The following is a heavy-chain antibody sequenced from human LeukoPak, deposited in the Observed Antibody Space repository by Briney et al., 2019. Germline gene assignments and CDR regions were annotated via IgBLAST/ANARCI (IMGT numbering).Heavy chain of an antibody. CDR1: GGSMSSYD. V-gene: IGHV4-59*08. J-gene: IGHJ4*02. CDR3: ARQYSGYELDY. CDR2: IYYSGST. Sequence: SEPLWCTCTVSGGSMSSYDWSWIRQPPGKGLEWIGYIYYSGSTNYNPSLKSRVTISVDTSKNQFSLKLSSVTAADTAVYYCARQYSGYELDYWGQGTLVTVSS. D-gene: IGHD5-12*01.